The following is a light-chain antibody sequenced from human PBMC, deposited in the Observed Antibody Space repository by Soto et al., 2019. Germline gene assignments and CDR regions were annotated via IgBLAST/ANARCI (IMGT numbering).Light chain of an antibody. J-gene: IGLJ2*01. Sequence: QSVLTQPPSASGSPGQSVTISCTGSSSDVGGYNYVSWYQQHPGKAPKLMIYEVSKRPSGVPDRLSGSKSGNTASLTVSGLQEEDEDDYYCSSYGGSNTVVFGGGTKLTVL. CDR1: SSDVGGYNY. V-gene: IGLV2-8*01. CDR3: SSYGGSNTVV. CDR2: EVS.